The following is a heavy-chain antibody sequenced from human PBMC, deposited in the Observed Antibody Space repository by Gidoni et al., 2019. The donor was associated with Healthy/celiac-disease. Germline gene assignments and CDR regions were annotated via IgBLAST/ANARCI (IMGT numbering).Heavy chain of an antibody. V-gene: IGHV3-33*01. CDR3: ASSLVATYYMDV. CDR2: IWYDGSNK. J-gene: IGHJ6*03. D-gene: IGHD5-12*01. CDR1: GFTFSSYG. Sequence: QVQLVESGGGMVQPGRSLRLSCAASGFTFSSYGMHWVRQAPGKGLEWVEVIWYDGSNKYYADSVKGRFTIARDNSKNTLYRQMNSLRAEDTAVYYCASSLVATYYMDVWGKGTTVTVSS.